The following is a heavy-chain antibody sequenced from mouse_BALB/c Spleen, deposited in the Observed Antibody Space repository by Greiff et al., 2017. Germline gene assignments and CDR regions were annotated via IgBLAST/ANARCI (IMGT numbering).Heavy chain of an antibody. D-gene: IGHD2-12*01. CDR1: GFSLTGYG. V-gene: IGHV2-6-7*01. Sequence: VKLMESGPGLVAPSQSLSITCTVSGFSLTGYGVNWVRQPPGKGLEWLGMIWGDGSTDYNSALKSRLSISKDNSKSQVFLKMNSLQTDDTARYYCAREGYYRDEEYAMDYWGQGTSVTVSS. CDR3: AREGYYRDEEYAMDY. CDR2: IWGDGST. J-gene: IGHJ4*01.